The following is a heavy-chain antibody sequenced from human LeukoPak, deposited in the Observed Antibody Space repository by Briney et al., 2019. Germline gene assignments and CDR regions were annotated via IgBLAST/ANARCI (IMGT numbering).Heavy chain of an antibody. J-gene: IGHJ4*02. CDR1: GFTFDDYA. D-gene: IGHD1-26*01. Sequence: GGSLRLSCAASGFTFDDYAMHWVRQAPGKGLEWVSGISWNSGSIGYADSVKGRFTISRDNAKNSLYLQMNSLRAEDTALYYCAKEGWEPAFDYWGQGTLVTVSS. V-gene: IGHV3-9*01. CDR2: ISWNSGSI. CDR3: AKEGWEPAFDY.